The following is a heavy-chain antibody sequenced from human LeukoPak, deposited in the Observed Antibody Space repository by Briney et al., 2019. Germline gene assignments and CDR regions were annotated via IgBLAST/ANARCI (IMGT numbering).Heavy chain of an antibody. CDR1: GGSFSGYY. D-gene: IGHD1-1*01. J-gene: IGHJ4*02. V-gene: IGHV4-34*01. Sequence: SEPLSLTCAFYGGSFSGYYWCWIRQPPGKVLEWIGEINHSGSTNYNPSLKSRVTISVDTSKNQFSLKLRSVTAAATAVYYCARRGRLRRTLDYWGQGTLVTVCS. CDR2: INHSGST. CDR3: ARRGRLRRTLDY.